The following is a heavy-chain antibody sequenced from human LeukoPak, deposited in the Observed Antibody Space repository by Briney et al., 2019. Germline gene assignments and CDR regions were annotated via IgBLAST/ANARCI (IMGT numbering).Heavy chain of an antibody. V-gene: IGHV1-69*06. CDR3: ARVPGSGSYYGAPYFDY. CDR1: GGTFSSYA. Sequence: GASVKLSCKASGGTFSSYAISWVRQAPGQGLEWMGGIIPIFGTANYAQKFQGRVTITADKSTSTAYMELSSLRSEDTAVYYWARVPGSGSYYGAPYFDYWGQGTLVTVSS. D-gene: IGHD3-10*01. J-gene: IGHJ4*02. CDR2: IIPIFGTA.